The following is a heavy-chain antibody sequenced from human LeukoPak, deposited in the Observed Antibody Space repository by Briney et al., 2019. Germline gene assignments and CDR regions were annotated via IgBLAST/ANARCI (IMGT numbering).Heavy chain of an antibody. Sequence: GASVKVSCKASGYTFTSYDINWVRQAPGQGLEWMGWINPNSGGTNYAQKFQGRVTMTRDTSISTAYMELSRLRSDDTAVYYCASTQLSYYYGMDVWGQGTTVTVSS. V-gene: IGHV1-2*02. CDR3: ASTQLSYYYGMDV. CDR1: GYTFTSYD. J-gene: IGHJ6*02. CDR2: INPNSGGT. D-gene: IGHD2-2*01.